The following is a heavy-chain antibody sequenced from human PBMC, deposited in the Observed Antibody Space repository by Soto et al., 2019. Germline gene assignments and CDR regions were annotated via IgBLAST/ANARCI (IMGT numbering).Heavy chain of an antibody. CDR2: IYYSGST. D-gene: IGHD2-15*01. CDR1: GGSISSSSYY. Sequence: SETLSLTCTVSGGSISSSSYYWGWIRQPPGKGLEWIGSIYYSGSTYYNPSLKSRVTISVDTSKNQFSLKLSSVTAADTAVYYCARSICSGGSCRDLDYWGQGTLVTVSS. CDR3: ARSICSGGSCRDLDY. V-gene: IGHV4-39*01. J-gene: IGHJ4*02.